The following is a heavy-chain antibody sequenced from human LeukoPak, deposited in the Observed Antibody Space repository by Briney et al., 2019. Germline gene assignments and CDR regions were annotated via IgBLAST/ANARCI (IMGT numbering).Heavy chain of an antibody. V-gene: IGHV3-21*01. CDR2: ISSSSSYI. Sequence: GGSLRLSCAASGFTFSSYSINWVRQAPGKGLEWVSSISSSSSYIYYADSVKGRFTISRDNAKNSLYLQMNSLRAEDTAVYYCAREGGIAVAGTDYWGQGTLVTVSS. D-gene: IGHD6-19*01. J-gene: IGHJ4*02. CDR1: GFTFSSYS. CDR3: AREGGIAVAGTDY.